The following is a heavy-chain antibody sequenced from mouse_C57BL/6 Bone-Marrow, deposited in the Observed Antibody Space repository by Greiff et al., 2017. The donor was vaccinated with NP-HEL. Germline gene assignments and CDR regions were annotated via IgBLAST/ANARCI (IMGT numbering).Heavy chain of an antibody. D-gene: IGHD2-12*01. J-gene: IGHJ4*01. V-gene: IGHV14-4*01. Sequence: VQLQQSGAELVRPGASVKLSCTASGFNITDDYMHWVKQRPEQGLEWIGWIDPENGDTEYASKFQGKATITADTSSNTAYLQLSSLTSEDTAGYYCTTPYSYDAMDYWGQGTSVTVSS. CDR2: IDPENGDT. CDR1: GFNITDDY. CDR3: TTPYSYDAMDY.